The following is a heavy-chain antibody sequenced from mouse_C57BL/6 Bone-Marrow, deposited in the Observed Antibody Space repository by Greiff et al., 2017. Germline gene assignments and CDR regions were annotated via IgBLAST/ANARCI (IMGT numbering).Heavy chain of an antibody. V-gene: IGHV14-4*01. CDR1: GFNIKNDY. J-gene: IGHJ3*01. CDR2: IDPENGDN. Sequence: EVQLQQSGAELVRPGASVPLSCTASGFNIKNDYLHWVKQSPEQSLEWIGWIDPENGDNAYASKFQGKATITVDTSSNTAYLPRSSLTSADTAVYYCTSIAYWGQGTLVTVSA. CDR3: TSIAY.